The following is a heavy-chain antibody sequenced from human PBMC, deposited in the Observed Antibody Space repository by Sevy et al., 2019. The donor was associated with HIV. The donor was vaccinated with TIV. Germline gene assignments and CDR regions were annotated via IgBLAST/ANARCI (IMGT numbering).Heavy chain of an antibody. CDR1: GFTFSSYS. CDR3: ARDWAYAFDY. D-gene: IGHD3-16*01. Sequence: GGSLRLSCAASGFTFSSYSMNWVRQAPGKGLEWISYISGRGDIMDYADSVEGRFTISRDNAKDSLYLQINSLRAEDMGIYYCARDWAYAFDYWGQGTLVTVSS. J-gene: IGHJ4*02. CDR2: ISGRGDIM. V-gene: IGHV3-48*01.